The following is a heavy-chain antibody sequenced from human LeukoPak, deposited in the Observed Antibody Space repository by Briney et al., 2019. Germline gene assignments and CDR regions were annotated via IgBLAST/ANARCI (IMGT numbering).Heavy chain of an antibody. D-gene: IGHD2-15*01. Sequence: PGRSLRLSCAASGFTFSSFGMHWVRQAPGKGLEWVAVISYDGSNKYYADSVKGRFTISRDNSKNTLYLQMNSLRAEDTAVYYCAKDSLIRYCSGGSCYSYFDYWGQGTLVTVSS. V-gene: IGHV3-30*18. CDR1: GFTFSSFG. CDR2: ISYDGSNK. J-gene: IGHJ4*02. CDR3: AKDSLIRYCSGGSCYSYFDY.